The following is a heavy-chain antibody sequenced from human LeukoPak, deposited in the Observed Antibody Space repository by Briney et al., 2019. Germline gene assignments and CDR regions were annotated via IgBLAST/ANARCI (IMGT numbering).Heavy chain of an antibody. CDR2: ISGSGGST. J-gene: IGHJ4*02. CDR3: AKDQGYSSSFGTSDY. V-gene: IGHV3-23*01. D-gene: IGHD6-6*01. Sequence: GGSLRLSCAASGFTFGSYAMSWVRQAPGKGLEWVSAISGSGGSTYYADSVKGRFTISRDNSKNTLYLQMNSLRAEDTAVYYCAKDQGYSSSFGTSDYWGQGTLVTVSS. CDR1: GFTFGSYA.